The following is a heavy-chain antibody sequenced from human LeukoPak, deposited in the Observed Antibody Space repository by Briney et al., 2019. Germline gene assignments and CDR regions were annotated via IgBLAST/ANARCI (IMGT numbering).Heavy chain of an antibody. D-gene: IGHD3-10*01. CDR2: IRYDGSNK. CDR1: GFTSSSYG. Sequence: QPGGSLRLSRAASGFTSSSYGMHWVRQAPGKGLEWVAFIRYDGSNKYYADSVKGRFTISRDNSKNTLYLQMNSLRAEDTAVYYCAKDSGHYFDYWGQGTLVTVSS. J-gene: IGHJ4*02. V-gene: IGHV3-30*02. CDR3: AKDSGHYFDY.